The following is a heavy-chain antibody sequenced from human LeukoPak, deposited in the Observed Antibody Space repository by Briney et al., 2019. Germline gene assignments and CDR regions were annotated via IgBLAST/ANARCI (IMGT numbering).Heavy chain of an antibody. CDR3: ARLYGSASYNFDN. V-gene: IGHV3-7*01. J-gene: IGHJ4*02. D-gene: IGHD3-10*01. Sequence: SGGSLRLSCIASGFTFSSYWMGWVRQAPGQGLEWVANIKSDRSEKYYADSVMGRFIISRDNAENLVYLHMTDLRGEDTAMYYCARLYGSASYNFDNWGQGTLVTVSA. CDR1: GFTFSSYW. CDR2: IKSDRSEK.